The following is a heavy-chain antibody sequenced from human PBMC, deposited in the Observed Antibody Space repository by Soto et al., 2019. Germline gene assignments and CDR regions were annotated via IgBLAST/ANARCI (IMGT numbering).Heavy chain of an antibody. D-gene: IGHD3-10*01. V-gene: IGHV3-74*01. CDR3: ARDWNPPMVRGGCDY. Sequence: EVQLVESGGGLVQPGGSLRLSCAASGFTFSSYWMHWVRQAPGKGLVWVSRINGDGSSTSYADSVKGRFTISRDNAKNTLYLKMNSLRAEDTAVYYCARDWNPPMVRGGCDYWGQGTLVTVSS. J-gene: IGHJ4*02. CDR2: INGDGSST. CDR1: GFTFSSYW.